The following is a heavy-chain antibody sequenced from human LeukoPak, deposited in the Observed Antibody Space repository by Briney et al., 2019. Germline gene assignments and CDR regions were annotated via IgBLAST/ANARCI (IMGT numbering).Heavy chain of an antibody. CDR1: DYTFTSYG. J-gene: IGHJ4*02. V-gene: IGHV1-18*04. CDR3: ARDRIAAAGDFDY. D-gene: IGHD6-13*01. Sequence: APVRVSCKASDYTFTSYGISWGRQAPGQGVEWMGGISAYNGNTDYAQKLQGRVTMTTDTSTSTAYMELRSLRSDDTAVYYCARDRIAAAGDFDYWGQGTLVTVSS. CDR2: ISAYNGNT.